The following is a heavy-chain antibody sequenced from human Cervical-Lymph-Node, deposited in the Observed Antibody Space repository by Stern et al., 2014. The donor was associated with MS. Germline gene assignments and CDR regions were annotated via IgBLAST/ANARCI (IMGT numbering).Heavy chain of an antibody. CDR2: INTYNGDT. CDR1: GYTFTNYG. CDR3: AREWELRY. V-gene: IGHV1-18*01. D-gene: IGHD1-26*01. J-gene: IGHJ4*02. Sequence: VQLVESGAEVKKPGASVKVSCKASGYTFTNYGISWVRQAPGQGLEWMGWINTYNGDTNYDQNLQGRATMTTDTSTSTAYMELRSLRSDDTAVYYCAREWELRYWGQGTLVTVSS.